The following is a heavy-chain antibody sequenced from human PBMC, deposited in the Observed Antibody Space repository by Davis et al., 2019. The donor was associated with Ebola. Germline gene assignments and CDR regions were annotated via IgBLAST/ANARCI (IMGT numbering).Heavy chain of an antibody. J-gene: IGHJ5*02. Sequence: SETLSLTCAVYGGSFSGYYWSWIRQPPGKGLEWIGEINHSGSTNYNPSLKSRVTISVDTSKNQFSLKLSSVTAADTAVYYCARVRYFDWLRRRLFDPWGQGTLVTVSS. CDR2: INHSGST. V-gene: IGHV4-34*01. CDR1: GGSFSGYY. CDR3: ARVRYFDWLRRRLFDP. D-gene: IGHD3-9*01.